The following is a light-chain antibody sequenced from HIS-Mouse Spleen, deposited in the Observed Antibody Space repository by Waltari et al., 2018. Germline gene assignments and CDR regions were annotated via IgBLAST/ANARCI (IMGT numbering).Light chain of an antibody. CDR3: SSYTSSSTWV. CDR1: SSDVGGYNY. V-gene: IGLV2-14*03. Sequence: QSALTQPASVSGSPGQSITIPCTGTSSDVGGYNYVSWYQQHPGKAPKLMIYDVSNRTSGVSNRLSGSKSGNTASLTISGLQAEDEADYYCSSYTSSSTWVFGGGTKLTVL. J-gene: IGLJ3*02. CDR2: DVS.